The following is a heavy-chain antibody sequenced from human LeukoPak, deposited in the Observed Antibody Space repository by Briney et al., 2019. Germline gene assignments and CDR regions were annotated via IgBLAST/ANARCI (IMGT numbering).Heavy chain of an antibody. J-gene: IGHJ4*02. Sequence: ASVKVSCEASGYTFTGYYMHWVRQAPGQGLEWMGWINPNSGGTNYAQKFQGRVTMTRDTSISTAYMELSRLRSDDTAVYYCARGSNPLIAAAGTGYWGQGTLVTVSS. D-gene: IGHD6-13*01. CDR1: GYTFTGYY. CDR2: INPNSGGT. V-gene: IGHV1-2*02. CDR3: ARGSNPLIAAAGTGY.